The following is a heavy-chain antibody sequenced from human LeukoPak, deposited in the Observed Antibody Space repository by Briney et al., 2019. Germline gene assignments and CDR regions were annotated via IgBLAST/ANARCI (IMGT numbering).Heavy chain of an antibody. J-gene: IGHJ4*02. CDR1: GGSISSYY. Sequence: SETLSLTCTVSGGSISSYYWSWIRQPAGKGLEWIGRIYTSGSTNYSPSLKSRVTMSVDTSKNQFSLKLSSVTAADTAVYYCARESFWSGYPDYWGQGTLVTVSS. CDR2: IYTSGST. D-gene: IGHD3-3*01. CDR3: ARESFWSGYPDY. V-gene: IGHV4-4*07.